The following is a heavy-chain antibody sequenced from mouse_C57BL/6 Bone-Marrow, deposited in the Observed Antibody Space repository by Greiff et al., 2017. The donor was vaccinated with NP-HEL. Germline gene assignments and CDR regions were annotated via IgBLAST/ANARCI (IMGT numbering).Heavy chain of an antibody. CDR1: GYSITSGYY. V-gene: IGHV3-6*01. D-gene: IGHD6-5*01. CDR3: ARDYAPGY. CDR2: ISYDGSN. J-gene: IGHJ2*01. Sequence: EVQLQESGPGLVKPSQSLSLTCSVTGYSITSGYYWNWIRQFPGNKLEWMGYISYDGSNNYNPSLKNRISITRDTSKNQFFLKLNSVTTEDTATYYCARDYAPGYWGQGTTLTVSS.